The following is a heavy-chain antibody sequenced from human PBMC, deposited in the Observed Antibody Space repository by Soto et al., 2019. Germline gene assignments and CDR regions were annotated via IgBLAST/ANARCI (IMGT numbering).Heavy chain of an antibody. J-gene: IGHJ4*02. D-gene: IGHD3-10*01. CDR1: GYTFTSYD. CDR3: ARGRGGFGELSPDY. CDR2: MNPNSGNT. V-gene: IGHV1-8*01. Sequence: QVQLVQSGAEVKKPGASVKVSCKASGYTFTSYDINWVRQATGQGLEWMGWMNPNSGNTGYAQKFQGRVTMTRNTSKSTAYVELGSLRSGDTAVYYGARGRGGFGELSPDYWGQGTLVTVSS.